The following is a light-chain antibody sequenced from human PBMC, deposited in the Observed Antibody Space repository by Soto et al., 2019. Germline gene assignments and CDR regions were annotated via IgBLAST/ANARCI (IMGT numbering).Light chain of an antibody. CDR3: AAWDDSLNGEVV. CDR2: SNN. CDR1: SSNIGSNT. V-gene: IGLV1-44*01. Sequence: QSVLTQPPSASGTPGQRVTISCSGSSSNIGSNTVNWYQQLPGTAPKLLIYSNNQRPSGVPDRFSGSKSGTSASLAISGLQSEDEAAYYCAAWDDSLNGEVVFGGGTKVTVL. J-gene: IGLJ2*01.